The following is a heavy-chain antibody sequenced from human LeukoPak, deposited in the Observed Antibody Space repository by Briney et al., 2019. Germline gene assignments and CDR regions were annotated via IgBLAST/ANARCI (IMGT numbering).Heavy chain of an antibody. CDR1: GFTFSDYY. Sequence: GGSLRLSCAASGFTFSDYYMSWIRQAPGKGLEWVSSISSSSSYIYYADSVKGRFTISRDNAKNSLYLQMNSLRAEDTAVYYCARAYLYGDYEMGGAFDPWGQGTLVTVSS. J-gene: IGHJ5*02. D-gene: IGHD4-17*01. V-gene: IGHV3-11*06. CDR3: ARAYLYGDYEMGGAFDP. CDR2: ISSSSSYI.